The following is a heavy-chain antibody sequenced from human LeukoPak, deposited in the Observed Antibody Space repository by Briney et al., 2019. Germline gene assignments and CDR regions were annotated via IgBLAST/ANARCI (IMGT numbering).Heavy chain of an antibody. J-gene: IGHJ3*02. V-gene: IGHV3-30*02. CDR2: IRYDGSNK. CDR3: AREYYYDSSDDAFDI. D-gene: IGHD3-22*01. CDR1: GFTFSSYG. Sequence: PGGSLRLSCAASGFTFSSYGMHWVRQAPGKGLEWVAFIRYDGSNKYYADSVKGRFTISRDNSKNTLYLQMNSLRAEDTAVYYCAREYYYDSSDDAFDIWGQGTMVTVSS.